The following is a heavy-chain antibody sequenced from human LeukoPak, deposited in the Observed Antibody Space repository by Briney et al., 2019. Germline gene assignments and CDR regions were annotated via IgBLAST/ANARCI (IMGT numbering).Heavy chain of an antibody. J-gene: IGHJ3*02. V-gene: IGHV3-21*01. D-gene: IGHD6-13*01. CDR3: ASWAAVLDAFDI. Sequence: GGSLRLSCAVSGFTVSSNYMSWVRQAPGKGLEWVSSITSGSSYIYFADSVKGRFTISRDNAKNSLYLQMNSLRAEDTAVYYCASWAAVLDAFDIWGQGTMVTVSS. CDR1: GFTVSSNY. CDR2: ITSGSSYI.